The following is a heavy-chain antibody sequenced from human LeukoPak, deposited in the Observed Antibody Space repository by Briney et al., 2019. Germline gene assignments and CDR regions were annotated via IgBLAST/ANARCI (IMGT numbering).Heavy chain of an antibody. V-gene: IGHV3-23*01. CDR2: IGGSGTST. Sequence: PGGSLRLSCTASGFTFSSYAMSWVRQAPGKGLEWVSVIGGSGTSTYYADSVQGRFTISRDNSKNTLYLQMNSLRAEDTAVYYCARDGFEDSSSWYPAVNYWDQGTLVTVSS. CDR1: GFTFSSYA. D-gene: IGHD6-13*01. J-gene: IGHJ4*02. CDR3: ARDGFEDSSSWYPAVNY.